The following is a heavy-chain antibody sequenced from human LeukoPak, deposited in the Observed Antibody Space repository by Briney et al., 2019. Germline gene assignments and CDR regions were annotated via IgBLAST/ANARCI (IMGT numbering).Heavy chain of an antibody. J-gene: IGHJ5*02. D-gene: IGHD3-10*01. CDR2: INPNSGGT. Sequence: GASVKVSCKASGYTFTGYYMHWVRQAPGQGLEWMGWINPNSGGTNYAQKFQGRVTMTTDTSTSTAYMELRSLRSDDTAVYYCARARYYYGSGSYQGWFDPWGQGTLVTVSS. CDR1: GYTFTGYY. V-gene: IGHV1-2*02. CDR3: ARARYYYGSGSYQGWFDP.